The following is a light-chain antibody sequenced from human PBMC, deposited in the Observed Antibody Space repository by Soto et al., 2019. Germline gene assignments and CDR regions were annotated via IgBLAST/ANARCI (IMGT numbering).Light chain of an antibody. J-gene: IGLJ1*01. CDR1: SSNIGNNY. CDR3: GTWHSRLSAYV. Sequence: QSVLTQPPSVSAAPGQKVTISCSGSSSNIGNNYVSWYQQLPGTAPKLLIYDNNKRPSGIPDRSSGSKSGTSATLGITGLQTGDEADYNCGTWHSRLSAYVFGTGTKVTVL. V-gene: IGLV1-51*01. CDR2: DNN.